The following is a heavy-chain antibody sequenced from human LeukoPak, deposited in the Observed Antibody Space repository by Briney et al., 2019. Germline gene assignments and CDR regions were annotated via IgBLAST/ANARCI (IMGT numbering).Heavy chain of an antibody. CDR3: ARAPGYCTNGVCYSGGPFDI. CDR2: IYTSGST. V-gene: IGHV4-61*02. Sequence: SETLSLTCTVSGGSISSGSYYWSWIRQPAGKGLEWIGRIYTSGSTNYNPSLKSRVTISVDTSKNQFSLKLSSVTAADTAVYYCARAPGYCTNGVCYSGGPFDIWGQGTMVTVSS. D-gene: IGHD2-8*01. CDR1: GGSISSGSYY. J-gene: IGHJ3*02.